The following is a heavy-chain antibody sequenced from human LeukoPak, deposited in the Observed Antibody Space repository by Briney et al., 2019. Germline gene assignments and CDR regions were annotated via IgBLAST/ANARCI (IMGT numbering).Heavy chain of an antibody. Sequence: PSETLSLTCTVSGDSISSAGFYWSWIRQPAGKGLEWIGRMQTSEIARYNPSLRSRGAISLDTAKNQFSLRLTSVTAADTAVYYCVRDGGTFITESSTDRHNWLDPWGQGSLVTVSS. J-gene: IGHJ5*02. CDR3: VRDGGTFITESSTDRHNWLDP. CDR1: GDSISSAGFY. CDR2: MQTSEIA. V-gene: IGHV4-61*02. D-gene: IGHD1-20*01.